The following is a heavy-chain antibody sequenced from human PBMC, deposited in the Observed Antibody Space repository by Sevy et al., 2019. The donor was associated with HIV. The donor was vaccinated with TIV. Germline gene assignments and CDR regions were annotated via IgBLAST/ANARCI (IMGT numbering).Heavy chain of an antibody. CDR2: ISYDGSNK. CDR1: GFTFSSYG. J-gene: IGHJ4*02. Sequence: GGSLRLSCAASGFTFSSYGMHWVRQAPGKGLEWVAVISYDGSNKYYADSVKGRFTISRDNSKNTLYLQMKSLRAEDTAVYYCAARDGDSYGSLDYWGQGTLVTVSS. CDR3: AARDGDSYGSLDY. V-gene: IGHV3-30*03. D-gene: IGHD5-18*01.